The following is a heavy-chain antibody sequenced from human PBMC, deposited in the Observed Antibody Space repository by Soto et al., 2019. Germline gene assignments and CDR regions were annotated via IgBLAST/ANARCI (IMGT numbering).Heavy chain of an antibody. Sequence: QVQLQESGPGVLKPSQTLFISCSVTGDSISSGNIYWSWVRQPPGKGLEWIGYIYYTGSTYYNPSLKSRVTLSVNTSKNLFSLTVTSVTAADTAVYYCARVTMVRGIMADYWGQGTLVTVSS. CDR2: IYYTGST. CDR3: ARVTMVRGIMADY. CDR1: GDSISSGNIY. V-gene: IGHV4-30-4*01. J-gene: IGHJ4*02. D-gene: IGHD3-10*01.